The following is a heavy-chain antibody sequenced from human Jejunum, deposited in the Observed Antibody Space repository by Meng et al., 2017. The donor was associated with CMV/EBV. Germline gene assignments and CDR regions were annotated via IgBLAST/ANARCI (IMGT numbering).Heavy chain of an antibody. V-gene: IGHV4-39*07. J-gene: IGHJ4*02. CDR3: AADISTAWFYY. CDR2: IHYTETT. CDR1: GDSISSGRHF. Sequence: QLQASGPGLVQPPGPLAFSVTCSGDSISSGRHFWGWIRQAPVKGLEWIATIHYTETTHYNPSLKSRITISADTSKNQISLKVNSVTAADTAMYYCAADISTAWFYYWGQGTLVTVSS. D-gene: IGHD2-2*01.